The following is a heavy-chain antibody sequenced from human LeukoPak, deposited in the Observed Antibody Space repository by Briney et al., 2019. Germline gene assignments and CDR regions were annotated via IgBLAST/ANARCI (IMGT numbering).Heavy chain of an antibody. CDR2: SYPGDSDT. V-gene: IGHV5-51*01. J-gene: IGHJ3*02. CDR1: GYSFTSYW. Sequence: GESLKISGKGSGYSFTSYWIGWVRQMPGKGLEWMGISYPGDSDTRYSPSFQGQVTISADKSISTAYLQWSSLKASDTAMYYCARVYGSGSHQGFDAFDIWGQGTMVTVSS. D-gene: IGHD3-10*01. CDR3: ARVYGSGSHQGFDAFDI.